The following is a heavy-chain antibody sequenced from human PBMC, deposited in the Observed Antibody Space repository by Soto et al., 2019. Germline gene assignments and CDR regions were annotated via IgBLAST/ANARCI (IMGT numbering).Heavy chain of an antibody. J-gene: IGHJ6*02. D-gene: IGHD3-22*01. CDR2: ISWDGGST. CDR3: AIPAYDSFNYGMDV. CDR1: GFTFDDYT. V-gene: IGHV3-43*01. Sequence: EVQLVESGGVVVQPGGSLRLSCAASGFTFDDYTMHWVRQAPGKGLEWVSLISWDGGSTYYADSVKGRFTISRDNSKNSLYLQMNSLRTEDTALYYCAIPAYDSFNYGMDVWGQGTTVTVS.